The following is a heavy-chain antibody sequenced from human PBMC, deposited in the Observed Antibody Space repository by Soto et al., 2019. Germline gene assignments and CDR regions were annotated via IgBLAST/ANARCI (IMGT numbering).Heavy chain of an antibody. J-gene: IGHJ4*02. Sequence: GGSLRLSCAASGFTFSSYSMNWVRQAPGKGLEWVSSISSSSSYIYYADSVKGRFTISRDNAKNSLYLQMNSLRAEDTAVYYCARGGLMVYASSGDYWGQGTLVTVS. D-gene: IGHD2-8*01. V-gene: IGHV3-21*01. CDR2: ISSSSSYI. CDR3: ARGGLMVYASSGDY. CDR1: GFTFSSYS.